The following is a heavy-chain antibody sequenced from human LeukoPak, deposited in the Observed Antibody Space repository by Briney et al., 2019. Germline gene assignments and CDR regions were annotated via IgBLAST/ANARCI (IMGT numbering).Heavy chain of an antibody. CDR2: IRRKASNCAT. D-gene: IGHD3-10*01. CDR3: TRPAYYYGSGTWDFQH. Sequence: GGSLRLSCAASGFTFSDSAINWVRQASGNGLEWVGRIRRKASNCATEYAASVKGRFTISRDDSKNTAYLQMNSLKIEDTAVYYCTRPAYYYGSGTWDFQHWGQGTLVTVSS. CDR1: GFTFSDSA. V-gene: IGHV3-73*01. J-gene: IGHJ1*01.